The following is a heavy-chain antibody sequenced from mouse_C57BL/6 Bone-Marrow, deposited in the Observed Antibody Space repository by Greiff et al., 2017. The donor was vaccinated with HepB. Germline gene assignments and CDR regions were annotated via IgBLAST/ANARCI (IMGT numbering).Heavy chain of an antibody. CDR3: ARRAFYYGSSHWYFDV. CDR1: GYTFTSYW. V-gene: IGHV1-59*01. Sequence: VQLPQPGAELVRPGTSVKLSCKASGYTFTSYWMHWVKQRPGQGLEWIGVIDPSDSYTNYNQKFKGKATLTVDTSSSTAYMQLSSLTSEDSAVYYCARRAFYYGSSHWYFDVWGTGTTVTVSS. D-gene: IGHD1-1*01. CDR2: IDPSDSYT. J-gene: IGHJ1*03.